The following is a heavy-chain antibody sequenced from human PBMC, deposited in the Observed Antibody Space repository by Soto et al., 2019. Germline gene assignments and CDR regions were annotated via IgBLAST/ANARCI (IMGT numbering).Heavy chain of an antibody. CDR3: ARRRYSSSSGHYFDY. Sequence: GESLKISCKGSGYSFTSYWISWVRQMPGKGLEWMGRIDPSDSYTNYSPSFQGHVTISADKSISTAYLQWSSLKASDTAMYYCARRRYSSSSGHYFDYWGQGTLVTVSS. D-gene: IGHD6-6*01. V-gene: IGHV5-10-1*01. CDR2: IDPSDSYT. J-gene: IGHJ4*02. CDR1: GYSFTSYW.